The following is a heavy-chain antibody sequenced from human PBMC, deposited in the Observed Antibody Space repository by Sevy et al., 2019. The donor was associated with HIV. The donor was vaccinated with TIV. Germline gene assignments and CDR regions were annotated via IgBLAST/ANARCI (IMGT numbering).Heavy chain of an antibody. J-gene: IGHJ4*02. D-gene: IGHD3-22*01. Sequence: GGSLRLSCAASGFTFSSYEMNWVRQAPGKGLEWVSYISSDGTTIYYADSVKGRFTISRDNAQKSVSLQMNCLRAEDTAVYYCARDLDDNSGYYYGAIDYWGQGTLVTVSS. CDR3: ARDLDDNSGYYYGAIDY. CDR1: GFTFSSYE. CDR2: ISSDGTTI. V-gene: IGHV3-48*03.